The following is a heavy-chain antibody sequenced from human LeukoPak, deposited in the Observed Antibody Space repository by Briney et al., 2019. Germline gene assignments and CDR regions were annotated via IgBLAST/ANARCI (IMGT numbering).Heavy chain of an antibody. J-gene: IGHJ4*02. V-gene: IGHV3-33*01. CDR3: AREGSGSYYVGY. D-gene: IGHD1-26*01. Sequence: GGSLRLSCAASGFSFDGYGMHWVRQAPGGGLEWLAVIWYDGSKKYYADSVKGRFTISRDNSENTLYLEMNSLRAEDTAVYYCAREGSGSYYVGYWGQGTLVTVSP. CDR1: GFSFDGYG. CDR2: IWYDGSKK.